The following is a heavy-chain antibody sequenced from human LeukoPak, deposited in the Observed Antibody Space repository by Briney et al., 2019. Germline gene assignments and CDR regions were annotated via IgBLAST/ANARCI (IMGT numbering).Heavy chain of an antibody. CDR1: GDSVSSNSAT. Sequence: SQTLSLTCAISGDSVSSNSATWHWIRHSPSRGLEGLGSTFYRSKWYHDYAVSVKSRITINPDTSKNQFSLQLNSVTPEDTAVYYCASTINGRYFDWFDPWGQGTLVTVSS. CDR3: ASTINGRYFDWFDP. V-gene: IGHV6-1*01. CDR2: TFYRSKWYH. J-gene: IGHJ5*02. D-gene: IGHD1-26*01.